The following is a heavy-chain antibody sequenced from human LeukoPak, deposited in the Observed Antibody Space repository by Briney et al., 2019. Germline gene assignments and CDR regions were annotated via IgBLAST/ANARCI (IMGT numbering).Heavy chain of an antibody. V-gene: IGHV4-4*07. CDR1: GGSISSYY. J-gene: IGHJ4*02. D-gene: IGHD4-17*01. CDR2: IYTSGST. CDR3: ARRSDYGDYSY. Sequence: SETLYLTCTVSGGSISSYYWSGIRQPAGKGLEWIGRIYTSGSTNYNPSLKSRVTMSVDTSKNQFSLKLSSVTAADTAVYYCARRSDYGDYSYWGQGTLVTVSS.